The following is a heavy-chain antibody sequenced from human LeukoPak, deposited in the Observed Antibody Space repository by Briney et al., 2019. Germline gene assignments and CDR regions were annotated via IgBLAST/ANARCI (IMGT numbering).Heavy chain of an antibody. CDR2: IYYSGST. V-gene: IGHV4-59*01. CDR1: GGSISSYY. Sequence: SETLSLTCTVSGGSISSYYWSWLRQPPGKGLEWIGYIYYSGSTNYNPSLKSRVTISVDTSKNQFSLKLSSVTAADTAVYYCARLGGAPYDFWSGYKANWFDPWGQGTLVTVSS. D-gene: IGHD3-3*01. J-gene: IGHJ5*02. CDR3: ARLGGAPYDFWSGYKANWFDP.